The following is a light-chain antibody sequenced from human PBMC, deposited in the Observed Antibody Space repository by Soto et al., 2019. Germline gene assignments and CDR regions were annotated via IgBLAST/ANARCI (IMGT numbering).Light chain of an antibody. J-gene: IGKJ1*01. CDR2: GAS. V-gene: IGKV3-20*01. CDR1: QSVSSSH. Sequence: EIVLTQSPGTLSLSPGERSTLSCSPSQSVSSSHLAWYQQKPGQAPRLLIYGASSRATGFPDRFSGSGSGTDFTLTISGLETEDFAVYYCQQYGSSPGTFGQGTKVDIK. CDR3: QQYGSSPGT.